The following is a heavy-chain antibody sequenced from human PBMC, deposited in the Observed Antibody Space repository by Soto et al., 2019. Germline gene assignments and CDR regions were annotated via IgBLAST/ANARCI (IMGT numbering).Heavy chain of an antibody. CDR3: ARDLGWAFDC. CDR2: IGGGGRLI. CDR1: GFTFSSFS. Sequence: EVQLVESGGGLVQRGGSLRLSCAASGFTFSSFSMNWVRQAPGRGLEWISYIGGGGRLISYADSVKGRFAISRDNAQNSLYLQMDSLRDKETAVYYCARDLGWAFDCWGQGTLVTVSS. D-gene: IGHD6-19*01. V-gene: IGHV3-48*02. J-gene: IGHJ4*02.